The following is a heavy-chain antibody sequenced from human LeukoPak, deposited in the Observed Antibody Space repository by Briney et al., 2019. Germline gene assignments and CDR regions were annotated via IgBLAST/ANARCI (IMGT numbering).Heavy chain of an antibody. CDR2: IYSSGST. CDR1: GGSISGYY. CDR3: GRDMHSFGYYFDY. Sequence: PSETLALTCTVSGGSISGYYWSWVRQPAGKGLEWIGLIYSSGSTNYNPSLDSRVTISVDASKQQFSLKLTSVTAADTAVYHCGRDMHSFGYYFDYWGQGILVTVSS. V-gene: IGHV4-4*07. J-gene: IGHJ4*02. D-gene: IGHD5-18*01.